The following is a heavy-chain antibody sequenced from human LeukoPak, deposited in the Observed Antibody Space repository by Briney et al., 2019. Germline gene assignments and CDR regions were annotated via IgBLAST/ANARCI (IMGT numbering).Heavy chain of an antibody. V-gene: IGHV1-2*02. CDR2: INPNSGGT. D-gene: IGHD2-21*02. Sequence: ASVKVSCKASGYTFTGYYMHWVRQAPGQGLEWMGWINPNSGGTNYAQKFQGRVTMTRDTSISTAYMELSRLRSDDTAVYYCAGEYAYCGGDCLVFDYWGQGTLVTVSS. CDR1: GYTFTGYY. J-gene: IGHJ4*02. CDR3: AGEYAYCGGDCLVFDY.